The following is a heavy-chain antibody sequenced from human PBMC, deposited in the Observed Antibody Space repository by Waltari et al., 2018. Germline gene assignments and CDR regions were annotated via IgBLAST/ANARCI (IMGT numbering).Heavy chain of an antibody. CDR2: INSDGTST. CDR3: ASIGDYSALPVDY. D-gene: IGHD4-17*01. V-gene: IGHV3-74*01. Sequence: EVQLVESGGALVQPGGSLRLSCAASGFTFIGYWMHWVRQAPGKGLILVSCINSDGTSTNYADSVKGRFTISRDNAKNTLYLQMNSLRAEDTAVYYCASIGDYSALPVDYWGQGTLVTVSS. CDR1: GFTFIGYW. J-gene: IGHJ4*02.